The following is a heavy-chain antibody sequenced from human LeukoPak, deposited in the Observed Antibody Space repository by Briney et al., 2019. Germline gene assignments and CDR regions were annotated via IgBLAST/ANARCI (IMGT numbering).Heavy chain of an antibody. J-gene: IGHJ5*02. D-gene: IGHD7-27*01. CDR1: SGSISSYY. CDR3: ARGPLGKAHPPSLDP. CDR2: MYYSWGT. Sequence: SETLSLTCTVSSGSISSYYWNWIRQAPGKGLEWIGYMYYSWGTSYNPALKSRVTISSDTSRNQLSLELSSLTAADTAVYFCARGPLGKAHPPSLDPGGQGTLFTVSS. V-gene: IGHV4-59*01.